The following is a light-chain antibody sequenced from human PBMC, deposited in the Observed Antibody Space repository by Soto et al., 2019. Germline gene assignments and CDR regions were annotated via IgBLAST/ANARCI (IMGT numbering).Light chain of an antibody. CDR1: QTLYNN. J-gene: IGKJ4*01. CDR2: GAS. Sequence: EIVMTQSPATLSVSPGERATLSCRASQTLYNNLAWYQQKLGQAPRLLIYGASARATDIPARFSGSGSGTKFTLTIRGLQSEDFAIYYCQQYSDWPLTFGGGTKVEIK. V-gene: IGKV3-15*01. CDR3: QQYSDWPLT.